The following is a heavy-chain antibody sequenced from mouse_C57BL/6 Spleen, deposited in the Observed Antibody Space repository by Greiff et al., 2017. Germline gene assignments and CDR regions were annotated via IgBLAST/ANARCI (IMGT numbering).Heavy chain of an antibody. V-gene: IGHV1-81*01. J-gene: IGHJ1*03. CDR1: CYTFTSYG. Sequence: QLQPSGAELARPGASVKLSCKASCYTFTSYGISRVKQRTGQGLEWIGEIYPRRGNTYYNEKFKGRATLAADKCSSTAYMEPRILTSEDSAVYVCERGGAQATLWYFDVWGKGTTVTVSS. CDR2: IYPRRGNT. D-gene: IGHD3-2*02. CDR3: ERGGAQATLWYFDV.